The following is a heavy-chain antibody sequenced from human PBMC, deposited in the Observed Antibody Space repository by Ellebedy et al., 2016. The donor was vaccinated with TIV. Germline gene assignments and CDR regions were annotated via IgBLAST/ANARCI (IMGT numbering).Heavy chain of an antibody. D-gene: IGHD2-15*01. CDR2: IYPGDSDT. J-gene: IGHJ4*02. CDR3: ARGGVVAATSWPYPDY. V-gene: IGHV5-51*01. Sequence: PGGSLRLSCKGSGYSFTSYWIGWVRQMPGKGLEWMGIIYPGDSDTRYSPSFQGQVTISADKSISTAYLQWSSLKASDTAMYYCARGGVVAATSWPYPDYWGQGTLVTVSS. CDR1: GYSFTSYW.